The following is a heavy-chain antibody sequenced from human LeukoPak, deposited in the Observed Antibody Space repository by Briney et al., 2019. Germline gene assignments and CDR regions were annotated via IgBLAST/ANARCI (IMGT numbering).Heavy chain of an antibody. CDR3: ASLVTGTSAYCEPQDFDY. CDR1: CGTFSSYA. J-gene: IGHJ4*02. V-gene: IGHV1-69*05. CDR2: IIPIFGTA. Sequence: GSSVKVSCKASCGTFSSYAISWVRQAPGHGLEWMGRIIPIFGTAHYAQKFQGRATITTDESTSTAYMELSSLRSEDTAVYYCASLVTGTSAYCEPQDFDYWGQGTLVTVAS. D-gene: IGHD1-7*01.